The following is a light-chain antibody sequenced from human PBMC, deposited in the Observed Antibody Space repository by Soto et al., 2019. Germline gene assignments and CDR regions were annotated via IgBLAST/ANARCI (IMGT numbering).Light chain of an antibody. CDR2: AAS. Sequence: DIQLTQSPSFLSASVGDRVNITCRASQDISSYLAWYQQKPGKAPKLLIYAASTLQSGVPSRFSGSGSGTEFTLTISSLQPEDFATYYCQQLNSYPFTFGGGTKVEIK. V-gene: IGKV1-9*01. CDR3: QQLNSYPFT. J-gene: IGKJ4*01. CDR1: QDISSY.